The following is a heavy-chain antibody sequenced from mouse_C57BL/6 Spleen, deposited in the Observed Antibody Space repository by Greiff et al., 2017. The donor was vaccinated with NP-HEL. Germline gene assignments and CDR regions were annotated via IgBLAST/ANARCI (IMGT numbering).Heavy chain of an antibody. V-gene: IGHV1-69*01. CDR3: ARVYYDYAVGAMDY. Sequence: QVQLQQPGAELVMPGASVKLSCKASGYTFTSYWMHWVKQRPGQGLEWIGEIDPSDSYTNYNQKFKGKSTLTVDKSSSTAYMQLSSLTSEDSAVYYCARVYYDYAVGAMDYWGQGTSVTVSS. J-gene: IGHJ4*01. CDR2: IDPSDSYT. CDR1: GYTFTSYW. D-gene: IGHD2-4*01.